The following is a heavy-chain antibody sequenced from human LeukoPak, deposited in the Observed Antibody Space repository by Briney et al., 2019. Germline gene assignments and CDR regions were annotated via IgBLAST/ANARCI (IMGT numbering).Heavy chain of an antibody. CDR3: ARDGGGDYVALYYFDY. V-gene: IGHV3-30-3*01. Sequence: GGSLRLSCAASGFTFSSYAMHWVRQAPGKGLEWVAVISYDGSNKYYADSVKGRFTISRDNPKNTLYLQMNSLRAEDTAVYYCARDGGGDYVALYYFDYWGQGTLVTVSS. CDR2: ISYDGSNK. D-gene: IGHD4-17*01. CDR1: GFTFSSYA. J-gene: IGHJ4*02.